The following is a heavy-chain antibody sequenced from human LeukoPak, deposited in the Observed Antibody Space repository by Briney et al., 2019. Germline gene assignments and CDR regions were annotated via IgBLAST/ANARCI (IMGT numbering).Heavy chain of an antibody. Sequence: GGSLRLSCAASGFTFSSYEMNWVRQAPGKGLEWVSYISSSGSTIYYADSVKGRFTISRDNSKNTLYLQMNSLRAEDAAVYYCAKDRYSSSSLFDYWGQGTLVTVSS. CDR3: AKDRYSSSSLFDY. CDR2: ISSSGSTI. J-gene: IGHJ4*02. V-gene: IGHV3-48*03. D-gene: IGHD6-13*01. CDR1: GFTFSSYE.